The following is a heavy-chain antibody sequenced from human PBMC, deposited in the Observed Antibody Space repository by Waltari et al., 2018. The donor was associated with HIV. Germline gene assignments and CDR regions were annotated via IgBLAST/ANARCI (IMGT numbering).Heavy chain of an antibody. V-gene: IGHV1-2*06. CDR2: INPNSGGT. Sequence: QVQPVQPGAAVKKPGASVKVSRAAPGYTFTGYSMAWVRRAPGQGLEWMGRINPNSGGTNYAQKFQGRVTMTRDTSISTAYMELSRLRSDDTAVYYCAANYYDSSGYLRGDYWGQGTLVTVSS. J-gene: IGHJ4*02. D-gene: IGHD3-22*01. CDR1: GYTFTGYS. CDR3: AANYYDSSGYLRGDY.